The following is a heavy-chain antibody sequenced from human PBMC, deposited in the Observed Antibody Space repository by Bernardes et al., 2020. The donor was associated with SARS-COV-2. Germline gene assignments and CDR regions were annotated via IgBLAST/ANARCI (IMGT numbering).Heavy chain of an antibody. CDR2: INPTSGDT. CDR1: GYNFNGYF. Sequence: ASVKVSCQASGYNFNGYFIHWVRQAPGQGLEWMGWINPTSGDTEYAQKFEGRVTMTRDTSITTVYMELRRLGSDDAAVYYCARALTTVWAHFDYWGQGTLVTVSS. J-gene: IGHJ4*02. V-gene: IGHV1-2*02. D-gene: IGHD4-4*01. CDR3: ARALTTVWAHFDY.